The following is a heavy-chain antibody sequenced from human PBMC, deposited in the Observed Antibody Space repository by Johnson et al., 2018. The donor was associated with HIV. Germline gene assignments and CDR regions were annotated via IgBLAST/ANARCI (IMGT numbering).Heavy chain of an antibody. V-gene: IGHV3-38-3*01. CDR2: ISGGST. CDR3: ARGYILTGYSGAFDM. Sequence: MLLVESRGVLVQPGGSLRLSCAASGFTVSSNEMSWVRQAPGKGLEWVSSISGGSTYYADSRKGRFTISRDNSKNTVYLQMNSLRAEDTAVYYCARGYILTGYSGAFDMWGRGTKVTVSS. J-gene: IGHJ3*02. CDR1: GFTVSSNE. D-gene: IGHD3-9*01.